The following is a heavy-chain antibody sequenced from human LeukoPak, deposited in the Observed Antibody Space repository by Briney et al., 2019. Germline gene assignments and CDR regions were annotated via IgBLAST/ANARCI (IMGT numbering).Heavy chain of an antibody. CDR3: ARDPVVGATRFDP. CDR1: GGTFSSCA. Sequence: SVKVSCKASGGTFSSCAISWVRQAPGQGLEWMGRIIPIFGTANYAQKFQGRVTITTDESTSTAYMELSSLRSEDTAVYYCARDPVVGATRFDPWGQGTLVTVSS. CDR2: IIPIFGTA. J-gene: IGHJ5*02. V-gene: IGHV1-69*05. D-gene: IGHD1-26*01.